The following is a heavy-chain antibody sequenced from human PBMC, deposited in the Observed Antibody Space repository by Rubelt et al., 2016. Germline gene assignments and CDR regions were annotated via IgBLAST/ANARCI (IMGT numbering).Heavy chain of an antibody. CDR2: IDWDDDK. J-gene: IGHJ6*02. V-gene: IGHV2-70*15. CDR1: GFSLSTSGMC. D-gene: IGHD3-22*01. CDR3: ARILLPDYYDSSGGMDV. Sequence: QVTLRESGPALVKPTQTLTLTCTFSGFSLSTSGMCVSWIRQPPGMALEWLARIDWDDDKYYSTSLKTRLTISKDTPKNQVVLTMTNMDPVDTATYYCARILLPDYYDSSGGMDVWGQGTTVTVSS.